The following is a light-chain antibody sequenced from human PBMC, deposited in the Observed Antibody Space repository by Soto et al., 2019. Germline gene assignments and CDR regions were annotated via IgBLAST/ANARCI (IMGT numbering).Light chain of an antibody. V-gene: IGKV3-15*01. J-gene: IGKJ1*01. CDR3: QQYNDWPLT. Sequence: EIVMTQSPVTLSVSPGERATLSCRASQSVSSNLAWYQQKPGQAPSLLIYGAFTRATGVPARFSGTGSGTEFTLTIGSLQSEDFALYYCQQYNDWPLTFGQGTKVDIK. CDR1: QSVSSN. CDR2: GAF.